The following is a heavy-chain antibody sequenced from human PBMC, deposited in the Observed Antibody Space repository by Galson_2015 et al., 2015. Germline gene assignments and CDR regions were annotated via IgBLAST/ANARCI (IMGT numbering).Heavy chain of an antibody. J-gene: IGHJ6*03. CDR2: MNPNSGNT. CDR3: ARVGLRASWYRDLYYYYMDV. D-gene: IGHD6-13*01. Sequence: SVKVSCKASGYTFTSYDINWVRQATGQGLEWMGWMNPNSGNTGYAQKFQGRVTMTRNTSISTAYMELSSLRSEDTAVYYCARVGLRASWYRDLYYYYMDVWGKGTTVTVSS. V-gene: IGHV1-8*01. CDR1: GYTFTSYD.